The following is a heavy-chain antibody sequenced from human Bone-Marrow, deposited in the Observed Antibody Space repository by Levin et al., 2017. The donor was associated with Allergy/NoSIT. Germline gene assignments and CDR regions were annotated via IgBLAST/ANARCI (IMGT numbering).Heavy chain of an antibody. V-gene: IGHV3-23*01. D-gene: IGHD3-16*01. CDR1: GFLFSSYA. CDR2: IGGSGDSSAS. Sequence: GESLKISCAASGFLFSSYAMTWVRQAPGKGLEWVSSIGGSGDSSASYYGDSVKGRFTISRDNSNHTLYLHMNNLKVEDTAIYFCAKDKKVTIPRGGFTHWGQGILVTVSS. J-gene: IGHJ4*02. CDR3: AKDKKVTIPRGGFTH.